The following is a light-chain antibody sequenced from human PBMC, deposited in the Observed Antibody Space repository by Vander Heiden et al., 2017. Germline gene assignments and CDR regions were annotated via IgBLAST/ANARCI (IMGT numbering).Light chain of an antibody. CDR2: QDS. Sequence: SYQLTQPPSVSVSPGQTASITCSGDKLGDKYACWYQQKPGQSPVLVIYQDSKRPSGIPERFSGSNSWNTATLTISGTQAMDEADYYCQAWDSSYVVFGGGTKLTVL. V-gene: IGLV3-1*01. J-gene: IGLJ2*01. CDR1: KLGDKY. CDR3: QAWDSSYVV.